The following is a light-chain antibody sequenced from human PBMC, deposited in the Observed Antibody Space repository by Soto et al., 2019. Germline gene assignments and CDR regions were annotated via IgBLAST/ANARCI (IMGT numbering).Light chain of an antibody. V-gene: IGKV1-39*01. Sequence: DIQMTQSPSSLSASVGDRVTITCRASQTMNNYLNWYQLKPGKAPKLLIYTTSTLQSGVPSRFSGSGSGTDFTLTISSLQPEDCAIYYCQQHNNTPPTFGGGTKVEIK. CDR1: QTMNNY. CDR2: TTS. J-gene: IGKJ4*01. CDR3: QQHNNTPPT.